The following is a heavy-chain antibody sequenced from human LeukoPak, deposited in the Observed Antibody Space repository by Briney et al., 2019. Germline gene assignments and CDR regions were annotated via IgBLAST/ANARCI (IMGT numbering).Heavy chain of an antibody. CDR2: INPSGGST. CDR1: GYTFTSYY. D-gene: IGHD6-6*01. J-gene: IGHJ6*03. Sequence: ASVKVSCKASGYTFTSYYMHWVRQAPGQGLEWMGIINPSGGSTSYAQKLQGRVTMTTDTSTSTAYMELRSLRSDDTAVYYCARSFITYSSSWDPNHYYYYYMDVWGKGTTVTVSS. CDR3: ARSFITYSSSWDPNHYYYYYMDV. V-gene: IGHV1-46*01.